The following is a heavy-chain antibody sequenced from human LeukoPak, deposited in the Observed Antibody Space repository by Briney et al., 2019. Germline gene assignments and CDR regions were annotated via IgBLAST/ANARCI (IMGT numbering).Heavy chain of an antibody. V-gene: IGHV3-23*01. CDR1: GFTISGYD. Sequence: GGSLRLSCAASGFTISGYDMGWVRQAPGKGLEWVSTISRSGGDTYYADSVRGRFTISRDNSKNMLYLQMNNLRVDDAAVYYCAKVRAPYGSGSRGGYWGQGTLVTVSS. CDR2: ISRSGGDT. J-gene: IGHJ4*02. CDR3: AKVRAPYGSGSRGGY. D-gene: IGHD3-10*01.